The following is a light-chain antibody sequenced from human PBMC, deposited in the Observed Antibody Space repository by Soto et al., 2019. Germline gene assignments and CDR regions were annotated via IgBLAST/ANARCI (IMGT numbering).Light chain of an antibody. J-gene: IGKJ1*01. Sequence: ESVLTQSPGTLSLSPGERATLSCRASQSITNNYLAWYQQKPGRAHRLLIYGASSRATGIPDRFSGSGSETDFTLTVSSLQPDDFATYYCHQYHNFPRTFGQGTKVDIK. CDR2: GAS. V-gene: IGKV3-20*01. CDR3: HQYHNFPRT. CDR1: QSITNNY.